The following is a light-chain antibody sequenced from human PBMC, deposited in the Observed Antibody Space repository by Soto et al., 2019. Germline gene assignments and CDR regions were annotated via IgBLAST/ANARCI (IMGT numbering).Light chain of an antibody. CDR2: DVS. Sequence: QSVLTQPASVSGSPGQSITISCTGTSIDVGGYNYVSWYQQHPGKAPKLMIYDVSNRPSGVSNRFSGSKSGNTASLTISGLQAEDEADYYCSSYTSSSTLVFGTGT. J-gene: IGLJ1*01. V-gene: IGLV2-14*01. CDR1: SIDVGGYNY. CDR3: SSYTSSSTLV.